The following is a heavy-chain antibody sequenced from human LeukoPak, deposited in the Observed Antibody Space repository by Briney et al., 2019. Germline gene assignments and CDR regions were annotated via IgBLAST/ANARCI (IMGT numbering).Heavy chain of an antibody. D-gene: IGHD7-27*01. CDR2: IYYSGST. CDR1: GGSISSGDYY. Sequence: SETLSLTCTVSGGSISSGDYYWSWIRQPPGKGLEWIGYIYYSGSTYYNPSLKSRVTISVDTSKSQFSLKLSSVTAADTAVYYCAKLGNDAFDIWGQGTMVTVSS. J-gene: IGHJ3*02. CDR3: AKLGNDAFDI. V-gene: IGHV4-30-4*02.